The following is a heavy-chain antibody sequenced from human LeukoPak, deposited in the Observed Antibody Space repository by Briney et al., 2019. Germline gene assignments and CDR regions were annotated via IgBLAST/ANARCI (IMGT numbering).Heavy chain of an antibody. CDR3: ATLYAVRGALSFDM. CDR1: GGSINSYY. D-gene: IGHD2-8*01. J-gene: IGHJ3*02. V-gene: IGHV4-59*01. Sequence: SETLSLTCTVSGGSINSYYWSWIRQPPGKGVEWIAYIYYSERTNYNPSLKSRVTISLDTSKNQFSLKLSSVTAADTAVYYCATLYAVRGALSFDMWGQGTMVTVSS. CDR2: IYYSERT.